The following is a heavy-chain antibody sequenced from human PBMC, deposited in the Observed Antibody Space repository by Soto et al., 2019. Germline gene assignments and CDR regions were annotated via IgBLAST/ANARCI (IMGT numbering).Heavy chain of an antibody. CDR1: GFTFSSYG. Sequence: GGSLRLSCAASGFTFSSYGMHWVRQAPGKGLEWVAVIWYDGSNKYYADSVKGRFTISRDNSKNTLYLQMNSLRAEDTAVYYCARVRWELGPAAFDIWGQGTMVTVSS. CDR3: ARVRWELGPAAFDI. V-gene: IGHV3-33*01. CDR2: IWYDGSNK. D-gene: IGHD1-26*01. J-gene: IGHJ3*02.